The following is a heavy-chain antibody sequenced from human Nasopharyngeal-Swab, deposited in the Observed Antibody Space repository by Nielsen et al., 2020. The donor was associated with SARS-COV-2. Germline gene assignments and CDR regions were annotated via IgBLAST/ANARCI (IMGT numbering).Heavy chain of an antibody. V-gene: IGHV3-23*01. CDR3: ADPPFSEY. CDR2: INAGGGNT. J-gene: IGHJ4*02. Sequence: GESLKISCAASGFTFSTYAMTWVRQAPAKGLEWVSTINAGGGNTWYADSVKGRFTISRDNSKSTLYLQMNSLRADDTALYYCADPPFSEYWGQGTLVTVSS. CDR1: GFTFSTYA.